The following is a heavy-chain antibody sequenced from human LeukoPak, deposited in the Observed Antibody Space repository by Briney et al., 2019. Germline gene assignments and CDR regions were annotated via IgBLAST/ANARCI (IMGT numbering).Heavy chain of an antibody. Sequence: SETLSLTCTVSGGSISSGGYYWSWIRQHPGKGLEWIGYIYYSGSTYYNPSLKSRVTISVDTSKNQFSLKLSSVTAADTAVYYCARDNYDSSGSYRTDAFDIWGQGTMVTVSS. CDR3: ARDNYDSSGSYRTDAFDI. V-gene: IGHV4-31*03. CDR1: GGSISSGGYY. CDR2: IYYSGST. D-gene: IGHD3-22*01. J-gene: IGHJ3*02.